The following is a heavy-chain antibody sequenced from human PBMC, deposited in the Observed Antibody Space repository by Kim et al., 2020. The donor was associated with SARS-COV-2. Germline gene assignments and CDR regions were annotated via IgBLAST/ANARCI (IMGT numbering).Heavy chain of an antibody. Sequence: GGSLRLSCAASGFTFSSYGMHWVRQAPGKGLEWVAVIWYDGSNKYYADSVKGRFTISRDNSKNTLYLQMNSLRAEDTAVYYCASQSYYYDSSGYNAFDIWGQGTMVTVSS. CDR1: GFTFSSYG. V-gene: IGHV3-33*08. CDR3: ASQSYYYDSSGYNAFDI. J-gene: IGHJ3*02. D-gene: IGHD3-22*01. CDR2: IWYDGSNK.